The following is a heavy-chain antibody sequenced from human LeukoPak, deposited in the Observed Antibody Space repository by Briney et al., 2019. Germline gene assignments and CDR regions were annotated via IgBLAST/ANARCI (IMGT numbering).Heavy chain of an antibody. V-gene: IGHV4-30-2*01. Sequence: PSQTLSLTCTVSGGSISSGGYYWSWIRQPPGKGLEWIGYIYHSGSTYYNPSLKSRVTISVDRSKNQFSLKLSSVTAADTAVYYCARGGVVTTNSHDYWGQGTLVTVSS. J-gene: IGHJ4*02. D-gene: IGHD4-23*01. CDR1: GGSISSGGYY. CDR3: ARGGVVTTNSHDY. CDR2: IYHSGST.